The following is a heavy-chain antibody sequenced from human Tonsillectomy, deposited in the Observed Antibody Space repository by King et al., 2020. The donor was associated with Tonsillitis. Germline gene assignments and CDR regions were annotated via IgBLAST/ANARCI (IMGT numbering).Heavy chain of an antibody. J-gene: IGHJ4*02. D-gene: IGHD1-26*01. CDR3: AGGLRYSGSAFDY. CDR2: ISSSGSYI. Sequence: VQLVESGGGLVKPGGSLRLSCAASGFTFSSFSMNWVRQAPGKGLEWVSSISSSGSYIYYADSVKGRFTISRDNAKNTLYLKMNSLRAEDTAVYYCAGGLRYSGSAFDYWGQGTLVTVSS. V-gene: IGHV3-21*01. CDR1: GFTFSSFS.